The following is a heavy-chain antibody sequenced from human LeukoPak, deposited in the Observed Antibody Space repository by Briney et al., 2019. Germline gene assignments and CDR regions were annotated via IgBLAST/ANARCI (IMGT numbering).Heavy chain of an antibody. CDR2: IYSGGST. CDR3: ARDRSHYYGSGSYYEGGFDP. CDR1: GFTVSSNY. Sequence: GGSLRLSCAASGFTVSSNYMSWVRQAPGKGLEWVSVIYSGGSTYYADSVKGRFTISRDNSKNTLYLQRNSLRAEDTAVYYCARDRSHYYGSGSYYEGGFDPWGQGTLVTVSS. V-gene: IGHV3-53*01. D-gene: IGHD3-10*01. J-gene: IGHJ5*02.